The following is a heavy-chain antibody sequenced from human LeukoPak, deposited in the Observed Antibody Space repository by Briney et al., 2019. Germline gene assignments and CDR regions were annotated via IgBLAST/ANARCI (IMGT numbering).Heavy chain of an antibody. D-gene: IGHD5-18*01. V-gene: IGHV3-73*01. CDR3: TRPAVDTAMVNAYRFDY. CDR1: GFTFSGSA. J-gene: IGHJ4*02. Sequence: GESLKLSXAASGFTFSGSATHWVRQASGKGLEWVGRIRSKANSYATAYAASVKGRFTISRDDSKNTAYLQMNSLKTEDTAVYYCTRPAVDTAMVNAYRFDYWGQGTLVTVSS. CDR2: IRSKANSYAT.